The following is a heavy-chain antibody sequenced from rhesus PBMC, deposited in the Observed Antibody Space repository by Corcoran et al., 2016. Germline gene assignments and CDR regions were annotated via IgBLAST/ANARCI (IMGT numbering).Heavy chain of an antibody. CDR3: ARGMYYFDF. V-gene: IGHV4-127*01. CDR2: IGGSSGIT. CDR1: DYSISSGFA. D-gene: IGHD1-32*01. Sequence: QVQLQESGPGLVKPSETLSLTCAVSDYSISSGFAWRWLRQPPGKGLEWIGYIGGSSGITNYDPSLKSRVTIAKDTSKNQFSLKLNSVTAADPAVYHCARGMYYFDFWGRGVLVTVSS. J-gene: IGHJ4*01.